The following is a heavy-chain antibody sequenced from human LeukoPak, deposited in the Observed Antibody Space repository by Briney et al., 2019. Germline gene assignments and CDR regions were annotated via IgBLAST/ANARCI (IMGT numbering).Heavy chain of an antibody. CDR3: ARGGPMVRGRENWFDP. Sequence: SETLSLTCTVSGGSISSSSYYWGWIRQPPGKGLEWIGSIYYSGSTYYNPSLKSRVTISVDTSKNQFSLKLSSVTAADTAVYYCARGGPMVRGRENWFDPWGQGTLVTVSS. CDR1: GGSISSSSYY. J-gene: IGHJ5*02. V-gene: IGHV4-39*07. CDR2: IYYSGST. D-gene: IGHD3-10*01.